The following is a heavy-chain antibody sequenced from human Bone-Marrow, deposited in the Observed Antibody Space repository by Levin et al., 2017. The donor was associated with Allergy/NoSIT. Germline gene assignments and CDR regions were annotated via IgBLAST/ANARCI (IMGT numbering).Heavy chain of an antibody. J-gene: IGHJ6*02. V-gene: IGHV3-30-3*01. CDR2: ISYDGSNK. D-gene: IGHD5-18*01. Sequence: GGSLRLSCAASGFTFSSYAMHWVRQAPGKGLEWVAVISYDGSNKYYADSVKGRFTISRDNSKNTLYLQMNSLRAEDTAVYYCASALWIQLSESNYYYYGMDVWGQGTTVTVSS. CDR3: ASALWIQLSESNYYYYGMDV. CDR1: GFTFSSYA.